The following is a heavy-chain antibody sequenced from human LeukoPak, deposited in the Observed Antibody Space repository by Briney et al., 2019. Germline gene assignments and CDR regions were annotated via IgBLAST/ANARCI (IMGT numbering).Heavy chain of an antibody. CDR2: ICDDVNNK. V-gene: IGHV3-33*01. D-gene: IGHD3-3*01. Sequence: GGSPRLSCAASGFTFCVYGTHSGREGPHKRMGWVAVICDDVNNKNNAHTAKGPFTISRDNSKNTLYLQMNSLRAEDTAVYYCARWNALRFLEWSYYYYYLNAGGKGTTVTVS. CDR1: GFTFCVYG. J-gene: IGHJ6*03. CDR3: ARWNALRFLEWSYYYYYLNA.